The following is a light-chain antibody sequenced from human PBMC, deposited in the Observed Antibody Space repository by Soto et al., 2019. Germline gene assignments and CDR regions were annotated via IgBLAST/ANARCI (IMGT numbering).Light chain of an antibody. CDR3: QQYNSYTWT. CDR2: DAS. Sequence: DIQMTQSPSTLSASVGDRVTITCRASQSISSWLAWYQQKPGKAPKLLIYDASSLGSGVASRFSGSGSGTEFTLTISSLQPDDFATYYCQQYNSYTWTFGQGTKVDIK. V-gene: IGKV1-5*01. J-gene: IGKJ1*01. CDR1: QSISSW.